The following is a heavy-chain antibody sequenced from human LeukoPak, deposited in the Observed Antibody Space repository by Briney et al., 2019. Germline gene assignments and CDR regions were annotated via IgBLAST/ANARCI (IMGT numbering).Heavy chain of an antibody. CDR2: MNPNSGNT. Sequence: ASVKVSCKASGGTFSNYAISWVRQAPGQGLEWMGWMNPNSGNTGYAQKFQGRVTMTRNTSISTAYMELSSLRSEDTAVYYCARGRSRDYYDSSGQNWFDPWGQGTLVTVSS. D-gene: IGHD3-22*01. CDR3: ARGRSRDYYDSSGQNWFDP. V-gene: IGHV1-8*02. J-gene: IGHJ5*02. CDR1: GGTFSNYA.